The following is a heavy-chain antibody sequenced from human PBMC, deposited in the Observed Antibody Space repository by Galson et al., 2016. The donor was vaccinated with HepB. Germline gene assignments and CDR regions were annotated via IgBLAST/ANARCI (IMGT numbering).Heavy chain of an antibody. D-gene: IGHD1-26*01. Sequence: SLRLSCAASGFTFSSYGMHWVRQAPGKGLEWVAVIWYDGSNKYYADSVKGRFTISRDNSKNTLYLQMNSLRAEDTAVYYCARAKDGWVLLIHWGQGTLVTVSS. CDR3: ARAKDGWVLLIH. CDR2: IWYDGSNK. V-gene: IGHV3-33*01. J-gene: IGHJ4*02. CDR1: GFTFSSYG.